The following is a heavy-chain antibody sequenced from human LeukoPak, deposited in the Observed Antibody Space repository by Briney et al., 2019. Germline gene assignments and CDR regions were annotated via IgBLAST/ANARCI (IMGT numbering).Heavy chain of an antibody. CDR1: GGSFSGYY. V-gene: IGHV4-34*01. CDR3: ARGLSYDSSGYEGAPIDY. CDR2: INHSGST. J-gene: IGHJ4*02. Sequence: SETLSLTCAVYGGSFSGYYWSWIRQPPGKGLEWIGEINHSGSTNYNPSLKSRVTISVDTSKNQFSLKQSSVTAADTAVYYCARGLSYDSSGYEGAPIDYWGQGTLVTVSS. D-gene: IGHD3-22*01.